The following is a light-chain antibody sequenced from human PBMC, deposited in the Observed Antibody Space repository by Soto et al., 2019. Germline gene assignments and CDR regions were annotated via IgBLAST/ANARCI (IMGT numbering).Light chain of an antibody. V-gene: IGLV4-60*02. CDR2: LEGSGSY. CDR1: SGHSGYI. CDR3: ETWDSNSVV. J-gene: IGLJ2*01. Sequence: QPMLTQSSSASASLGSSVKLTCTLSSGHSGYIIAWHQQQPGKAPRYLMKLEGSGSYNKGSGVPDRFSGSSSGPDRYLTISNLQFEDEADYYCETWDSNSVVFGGGTKLTVL.